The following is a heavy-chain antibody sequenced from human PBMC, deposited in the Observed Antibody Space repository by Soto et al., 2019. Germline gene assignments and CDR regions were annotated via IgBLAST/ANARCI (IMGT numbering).Heavy chain of an antibody. CDR2: ISAYNGNT. J-gene: IGHJ1*01. CDR1: GYTFTSYG. V-gene: IGHV1-18*04. Sequence: QVRLVQSGAEVKKPGASVKVSCKASGYTFTSYGISWVRQAPGQGLEWMGWISAYNGNTNYAQQLQGRVTMTTDTSTSTAYMELRSLRSDDTAVYYCARVYDFWSGYHPNEYFQHWGQGTLVTVSS. D-gene: IGHD3-3*01. CDR3: ARVYDFWSGYHPNEYFQH.